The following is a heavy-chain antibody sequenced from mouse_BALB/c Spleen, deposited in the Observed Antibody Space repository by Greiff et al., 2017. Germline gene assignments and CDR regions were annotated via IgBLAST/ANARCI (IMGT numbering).Heavy chain of an antibody. D-gene: IGHD2-10*02. CDR3: APYGKYFDY. Sequence: EVQVVESGAELVKPGASVKLSCTASGFNIKDTYMHWVKQRPEQGLEWIGRIDPANGNTKYDPKFQGKAKITADTSSNTAYQQLSSLTSEATAVYYCAPYGKYFDYWGQGTTLTVSS. V-gene: IGHV14-3*02. CDR2: IDPANGNT. J-gene: IGHJ2*01. CDR1: GFNIKDTY.